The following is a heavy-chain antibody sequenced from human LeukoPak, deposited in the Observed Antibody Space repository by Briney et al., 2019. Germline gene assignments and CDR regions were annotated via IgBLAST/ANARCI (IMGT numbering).Heavy chain of an antibody. D-gene: IGHD2-15*01. CDR2: INSDGSST. CDR1: GVTFSKAW. J-gene: IGHJ6*02. Sequence: PGGSLRHSCAASGVTFSKAWMRWVRQAPGKGQVWVSRINSDGSSTSYADSVKGRFTISRDNVKNTLYLQINSLRAEDTAVYYCARDSGGGGYGMDVWGQGTTVTVFS. V-gene: IGHV3-74*01. CDR3: ARDSGGGGYGMDV.